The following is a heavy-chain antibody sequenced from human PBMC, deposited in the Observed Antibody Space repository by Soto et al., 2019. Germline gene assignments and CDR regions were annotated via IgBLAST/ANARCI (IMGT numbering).Heavy chain of an antibody. J-gene: IGHJ4*02. CDR2: ISGSGGST. D-gene: IGHD1-7*01. Sequence: TGGSLRLSCGASGFTFSSYAMSWVRQAPGKGLEWVSAISGSGGSTYYADSVKGRFTISRDNPKNTLYLQMNSLRAEDTAVSYCAKLGNSPPFFDYWGQGTLVTVSS. V-gene: IGHV3-23*01. CDR1: GFTFSSYA. CDR3: AKLGNSPPFFDY.